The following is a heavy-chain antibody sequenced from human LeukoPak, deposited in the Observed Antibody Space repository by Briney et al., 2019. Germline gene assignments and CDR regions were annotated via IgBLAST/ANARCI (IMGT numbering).Heavy chain of an antibody. V-gene: IGHV3-11*01. CDR2: LSNRGSDI. CDR3: AKQLGYCSDGSCYFPY. J-gene: IGHJ4*02. Sequence: GGSLRLSCAVSGFTFSDHYMTWIRQAPGKGLEYISYLSNRGSDIFYADSVKGRFSISRDNAKNSLYLQMNSLRVEDTAVYYCAKQLGYCSDGSCYFPYWGQGTLVTVSS. CDR1: GFTFSDHY. D-gene: IGHD2-15*01.